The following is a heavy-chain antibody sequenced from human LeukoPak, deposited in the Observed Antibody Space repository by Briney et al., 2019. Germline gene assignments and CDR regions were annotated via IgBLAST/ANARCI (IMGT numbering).Heavy chain of an antibody. Sequence: SETLSLTCTVSGGSISSGGYYWSWIRQHPGMGLEWIGYIYYSGSTYYNPSLKSRVTISVDTSKNQFSLKLSSVTAADTAVYYCARRFTFGGEDYFDYWGQGTLVTVSS. D-gene: IGHD3-16*01. CDR1: GGSISSGGYY. J-gene: IGHJ4*02. CDR3: ARRFTFGGEDYFDY. V-gene: IGHV4-31*03. CDR2: IYYSGST.